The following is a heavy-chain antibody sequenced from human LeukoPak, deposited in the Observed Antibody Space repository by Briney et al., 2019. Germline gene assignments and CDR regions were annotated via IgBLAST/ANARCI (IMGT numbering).Heavy chain of an antibody. D-gene: IGHD6-13*01. J-gene: IGHJ6*03. CDR1: GGSFSGYY. CDR3: ARGRYSSNYYYYYYYMDV. V-gene: IGHV4-34*01. CDR2: INHSGST. Sequence: PSETLSLTCAVYGGSFSGYYWSWLRQPPGKGLEWIGEINHSGSTNYNPTLKSRVTISVDTSKNQFSLKLSSVTAADTAVYYCARGRYSSNYYYYYYYMDVWGKGTTVTVSS.